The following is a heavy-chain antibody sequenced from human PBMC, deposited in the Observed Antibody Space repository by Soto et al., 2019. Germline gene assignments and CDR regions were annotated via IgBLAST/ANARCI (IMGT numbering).Heavy chain of an antibody. CDR2: IYYSGST. D-gene: IGHD5-18*01. CDR3: ARLTDTAMVNAFDI. CDR1: GGSISSYY. V-gene: IGHV4-59*01. J-gene: IGHJ3*02. Sequence: TLSLTCTVAGGSISSYYWSWIRQPPGKGLEWIGYIYYSGSTNYNPSLKSRVTISVDTSKNQFSLKLSSVTAADTAVYYCARLTDTAMVNAFDIWGQGTMVTVSS.